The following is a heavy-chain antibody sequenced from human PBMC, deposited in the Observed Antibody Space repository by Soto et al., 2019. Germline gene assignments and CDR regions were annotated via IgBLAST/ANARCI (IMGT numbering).Heavy chain of an antibody. J-gene: IGHJ6*02. CDR2: IIPIFGTA. CDR3: ARGKLVVVAATEYYYYYGMDV. Sequence: SVKVSCKASGRTFRSYAISWVRQAPGQGLEWMGGIIPIFGTANYAQKFQGRVTINADESTSTAYMELSSLRSEDTAVYYCARGKLVVVAATEYYYYYGMDVWGQGTTVTVSS. CDR1: GRTFRSYA. V-gene: IGHV1-69*13. D-gene: IGHD2-15*01.